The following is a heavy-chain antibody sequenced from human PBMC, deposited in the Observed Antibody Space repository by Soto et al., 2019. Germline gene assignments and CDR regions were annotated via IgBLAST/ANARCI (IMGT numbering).Heavy chain of an antibody. CDR1: GFTFSDYY. V-gene: IGHV3-11*01. J-gene: IGHJ6*03. D-gene: IGHD3-10*01. CDR2: ISSSGSTI. Sequence: QVQLVESGGGLVKPGGSLRLSCAASGFTFSDYYVSWIRQAPGKGLAWVSYISSSGSTIYYADSVKGRFTISRDNAKNSLYLQMNSLRVEDTAVYYCARDTTMVRGVIITDYYYYYMDVWGKGTTVTVSS. CDR3: ARDTTMVRGVIITDYYYYYMDV.